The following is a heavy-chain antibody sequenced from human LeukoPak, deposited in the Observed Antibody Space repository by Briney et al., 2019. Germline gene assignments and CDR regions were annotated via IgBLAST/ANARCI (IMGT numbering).Heavy chain of an antibody. Sequence: WVRQAPGKGLEWIGYIYYSGSTNYNPSLQSRVTISVDTSKNQFSLKLNSVTAADTAVYYCARDSAGLVAFDIWGQGTMVTVSS. CDR3: ARDSAGLVAFDI. J-gene: IGHJ3*02. D-gene: IGHD1-26*01. CDR2: IYYSGST. V-gene: IGHV4-59*01.